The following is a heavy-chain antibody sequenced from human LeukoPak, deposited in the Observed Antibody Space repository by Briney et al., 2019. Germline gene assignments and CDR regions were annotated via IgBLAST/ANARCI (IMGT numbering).Heavy chain of an antibody. CDR2: ISSSGSTI. CDR3: ARVSSSHFDY. D-gene: IGHD6-6*01. Sequence: GGSLRLSCAASRFTFSSYAMNWVRQAPGKGLEWVSYISSSGSTIYYADSVKGRFTISRDNAKNSLYLQMNSLRAEDTAVYYCARVSSSHFDYWGQGTLVTVSS. J-gene: IGHJ4*02. V-gene: IGHV3-48*04. CDR1: RFTFSSYA.